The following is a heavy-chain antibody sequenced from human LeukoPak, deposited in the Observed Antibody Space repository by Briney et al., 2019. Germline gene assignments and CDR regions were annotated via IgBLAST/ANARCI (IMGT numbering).Heavy chain of an antibody. CDR1: GVSTNSGDYY. CDR2: IYYSGRT. V-gene: IGHV4-39*01. J-gene: IGHJ3*02. Sequence: SETLSLTCTVSGVSTNSGDYYWGWIRQPPGKGLEWIGTIYYSGRTYYNPPLKSRVTISEDTSKNQFSLRLTSVTAADTAIYYCGRHRTAINKYGPYDAFDIWGQGTMVTVSS. D-gene: IGHD3-10*01. CDR3: GRHRTAINKYGPYDAFDI.